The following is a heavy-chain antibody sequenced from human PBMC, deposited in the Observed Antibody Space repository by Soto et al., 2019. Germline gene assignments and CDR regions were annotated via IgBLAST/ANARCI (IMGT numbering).Heavy chain of an antibody. Sequence: PSETLSLTCTVSGGSISSYYWSWIRQPPGKGLEWIGYIYYSGSTNYNPSLKSRVTISVDTSKNQFSLKLSSVTTADTAVYYCARGYGSGSYYLSNWGQGTLVTVSS. CDR3: ARGYGSGSYYLSN. V-gene: IGHV4-59*01. J-gene: IGHJ4*02. CDR2: IYYSGST. CDR1: GGSISSYY. D-gene: IGHD3-10*01.